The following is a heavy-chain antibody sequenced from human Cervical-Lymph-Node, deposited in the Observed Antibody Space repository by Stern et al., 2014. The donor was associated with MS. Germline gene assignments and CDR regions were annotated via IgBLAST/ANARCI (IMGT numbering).Heavy chain of an antibody. Sequence: EVQLVESGAEVKKPGESLKISCKGSGYSFTDYWIGWVRQMPGKGLEWMGVIYPGDSDTRYSPSFQGQVTISADMSITTAYLQWSSLKASDTAMYYCARLFTIFGGGRDYWGQGTLVTVSS. D-gene: IGHD3-3*01. CDR1: GYSFTDYW. V-gene: IGHV5-51*01. CDR3: ARLFTIFGGGRDY. J-gene: IGHJ4*02. CDR2: IYPGDSDT.